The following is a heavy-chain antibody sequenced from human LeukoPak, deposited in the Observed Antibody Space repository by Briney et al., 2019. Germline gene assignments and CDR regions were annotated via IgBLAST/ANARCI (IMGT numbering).Heavy chain of an antibody. J-gene: IGHJ4*02. V-gene: IGHV3-69-1*01. D-gene: IGHD4-11*01. CDR2: FGSTGTI. CDR3: ARSNGLRYFDR. CDR1: GFTFGDYG. Sequence: GGSLRLSCITSGFTFGDYGLSWVRQAPGKGLKWVAYFGSTGTIHYADSMRGRFTISRDNAEMSLFLQMNSLRVDDTAVYYCARSNGLRYFDRWGQGTLVTVSS.